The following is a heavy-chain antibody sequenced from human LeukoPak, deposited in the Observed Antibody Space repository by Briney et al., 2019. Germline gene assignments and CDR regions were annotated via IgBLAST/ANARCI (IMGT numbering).Heavy chain of an antibody. Sequence: GGSLRLSCAASGFTFSSYAMHWVRQAPGKGLEWVTIISYDASNKYYADPVKGRFTISRDNSKNTLYLQLDSLRPEDTAVYYCAKSRLVAVVAAYMDVWGKGTTVTVSS. D-gene: IGHD2-15*01. CDR3: AKSRLVAVVAAYMDV. V-gene: IGHV3-30*18. J-gene: IGHJ6*04. CDR1: GFTFSSYA. CDR2: ISYDASNK.